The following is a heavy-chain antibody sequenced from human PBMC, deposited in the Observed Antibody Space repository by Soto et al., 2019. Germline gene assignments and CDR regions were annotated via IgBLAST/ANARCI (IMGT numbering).Heavy chain of an antibody. D-gene: IGHD2-15*01. CDR2: IYYSWST. Sequence: SENLSLTCTVSGGSISSGDYYWSWIRHPPVTGLECIGYIYYSWSTYYNPSLKSRVTISVDTSKNQFSLKLSSVTAADTAVYYCAREIVVAAPSRQRYHYYYTGTAVRGKGTTVTVS. V-gene: IGHV4-30-4*01. CDR1: GGSISSGDYY. CDR3: AREIVVAAPSRQRYHYYYTGTAV. J-gene: IGHJ6*04.